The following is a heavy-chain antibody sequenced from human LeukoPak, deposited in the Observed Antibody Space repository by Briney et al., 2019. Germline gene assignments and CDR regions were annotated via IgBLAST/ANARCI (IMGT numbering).Heavy chain of an antibody. D-gene: IGHD3-22*01. CDR1: GFTFSSYG. Sequence: PGGSLRLSCAASGFTFSSYGRHWVRQAPGKGLEWVAFIRYDGSNKYSADSVKGRFTISRDNAKNTLYLEMNSLRPEDTAVYYCAKRNGYYDSSGYSDYWGQGTLVTVSS. V-gene: IGHV3-30*02. CDR3: AKRNGYYDSSGYSDY. CDR2: IRYDGSNK. J-gene: IGHJ4*02.